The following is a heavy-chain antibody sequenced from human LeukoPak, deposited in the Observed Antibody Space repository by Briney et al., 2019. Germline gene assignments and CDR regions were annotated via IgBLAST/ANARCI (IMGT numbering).Heavy chain of an antibody. CDR3: ARGPSQQDFDH. D-gene: IGHD2-15*01. CDR1: GYSFTTYY. CDR2: INPSGGST. Sequence: GASVKASCKASGYSFTTYYMHWVRQAPGQGLEWMGIINPSGGSTSYAQTFQGRVTMTRDTSTSTVYMELSNLRSEDTAVYYCARGPSQQDFDHWGQGTLVTVSS. V-gene: IGHV1-46*01. J-gene: IGHJ4*02.